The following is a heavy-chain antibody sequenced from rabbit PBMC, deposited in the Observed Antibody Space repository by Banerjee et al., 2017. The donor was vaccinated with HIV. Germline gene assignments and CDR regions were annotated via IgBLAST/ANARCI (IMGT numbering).Heavy chain of an antibody. CDR3: ARSSGDVSLNL. D-gene: IGHD2-1*01. J-gene: IGHJ4*01. Sequence: QEQLEESGGDLVKPEGSLTLTCTASGFSFSNKYVMCWVRQAPGKGLEWIGCIYSSSGNTDYASWVNGRFTISLDNAQNTVFLQMTSLTAADTATYFCARSSGDVSLNLWGPGALVTVS. V-gene: IGHV1S45*01. CDR1: GFSFSNKYV. CDR2: IYSSSGNT.